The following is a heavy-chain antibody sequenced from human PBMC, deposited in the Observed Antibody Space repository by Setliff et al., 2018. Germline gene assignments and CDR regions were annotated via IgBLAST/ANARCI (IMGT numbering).Heavy chain of an antibody. D-gene: IGHD2-8*01. CDR1: GFTFSSYW. J-gene: IGHJ4*02. Sequence: PGGSLRLSCAASGFTFSSYWMSWVRQAPGKGLEWVANIKQDGSEKYYVDSVKGRFTISRDNAKNSLYLQMNSLRAEDTAVYYCTRDPTNGGYGTNFDYWGQGTLVTVSS. CDR2: IKQDGSEK. V-gene: IGHV3-7*01. CDR3: TRDPTNGGYGTNFDY.